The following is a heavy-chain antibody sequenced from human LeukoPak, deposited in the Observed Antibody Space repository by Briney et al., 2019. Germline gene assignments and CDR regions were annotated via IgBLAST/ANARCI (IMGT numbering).Heavy chain of an antibody. D-gene: IGHD3-22*01. CDR3: AKRPTDDSSGYYLEYYFDY. V-gene: IGHV3-48*02. J-gene: IGHJ4*02. CDR1: GFTFSSYS. Sequence: GGSLRLSCAASGFTFSSYSMNWVRQAPGKGLEWVSYICSSSSTIYYADSLKGRFTISRDNSKNTLYLQMKSLRDEDTAVYYCAKRPTDDSSGYYLEYYFDYWGQGTLVSVSS. CDR2: ICSSSSTI.